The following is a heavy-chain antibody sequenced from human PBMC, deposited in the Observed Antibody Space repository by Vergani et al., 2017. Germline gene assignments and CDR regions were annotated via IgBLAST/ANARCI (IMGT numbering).Heavy chain of an antibody. J-gene: IGHJ3*02. CDR3: ARKGYSYGFAPVNAFDI. Sequence: QVQLQESGPGLVKPSGTLSLTCAVSGGSISSSNWWSWVRQPPGKGLEWIGEIYHSGSTNYNPSLKSRVTIAVDKSKNQFSLKLSSVTGADTAVYYCARKGYSYGFAPVNAFDIWGQGTMVTVSS. D-gene: IGHD5-18*01. CDR1: GGSISSSNW. V-gene: IGHV4-4*02. CDR2: IYHSGST.